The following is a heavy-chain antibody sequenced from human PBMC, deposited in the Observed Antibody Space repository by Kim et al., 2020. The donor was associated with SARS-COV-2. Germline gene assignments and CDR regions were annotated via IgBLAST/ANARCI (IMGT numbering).Heavy chain of an antibody. J-gene: IGHJ6*02. D-gene: IGHD4-17*01. V-gene: IGHV1-2*06. CDR2: INPNSGGT. CDR3: ARWGTVTKGYYYGMDV. CDR1: GYTFTGYY. Sequence: ASVKVSCKASGYTFTGYYMHWVRQAPGQGLEWMGRINPNSGGTNYAQKFQGRVTMTRDTSISTAYMELSRLRSDDMAVYYCARWGTVTKGYYYGMDVWGQGTTVTVSS.